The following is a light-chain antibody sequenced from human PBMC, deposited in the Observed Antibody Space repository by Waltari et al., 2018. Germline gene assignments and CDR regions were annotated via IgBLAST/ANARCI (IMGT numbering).Light chain of an antibody. CDR2: SNN. Sequence: QSVLTRPPSASGTPGQRVTISCSGSSSNIGSNVVNWYQQLPGSAPKLLIQSNNQRPSGVPDRFSGSKSGTSASLAISGLQSADEADYYCAAWDDSLNGHVVFGGGTKLTVL. CDR1: SSNIGSNV. CDR3: AAWDDSLNGHVV. V-gene: IGLV1-44*01. J-gene: IGLJ2*01.